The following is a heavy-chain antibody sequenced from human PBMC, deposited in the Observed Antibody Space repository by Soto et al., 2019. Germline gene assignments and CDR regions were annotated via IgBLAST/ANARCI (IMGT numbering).Heavy chain of an antibody. CDR1: GFTFSSYA. CDR2: VSGSGGST. J-gene: IGHJ4*02. V-gene: IGHV3-23*01. D-gene: IGHD3-9*01. CDR3: AKLPQYETLTGYLNYFDY. Sequence: GGSLRLSCASSGFTFSSYAMSCVRQAPGKGLEWVSSVSGSGGSTYYADSVKGRFTISRDNSKNTLYLQMNSLRAEDTAVYFCAKLPQYETLTGYLNYFDYWGPGILVTVSS.